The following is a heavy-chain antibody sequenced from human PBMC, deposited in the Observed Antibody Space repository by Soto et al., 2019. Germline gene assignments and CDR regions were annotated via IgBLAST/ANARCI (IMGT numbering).Heavy chain of an antibody. CDR3: ARGLGGRYDF. V-gene: IGHV4-59*12. CDR2: IYYSGST. Sequence: SETLSLTCTVSGGSISSYYWSWIRHPPGKGLEWIGYIYYSGSTNYNPSLKSRVTISVDTSKNQFSLKLRSLTAADTAVYYCARGLGGRYDFWGQGNLVTVSS. CDR1: GGSISSYY. J-gene: IGHJ4*02.